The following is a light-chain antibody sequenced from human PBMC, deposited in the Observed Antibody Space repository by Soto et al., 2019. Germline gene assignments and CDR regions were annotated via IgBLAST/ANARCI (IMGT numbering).Light chain of an antibody. J-gene: IGKJ1*01. V-gene: IGKV2-30*02. CDR2: RVC. CDR3: MQATHWPGT. CDR1: ESLLHNDGNTH. Sequence: GVMTQSPGALAATLGQAASSACRASESLLHNDGNTHLNWFQQGPGQSASRLIYRVCKRASGVPDRFSGSASDTDFTLKISRVEAEDVAVYYCMQATHWPGTFGQGTKVDIK.